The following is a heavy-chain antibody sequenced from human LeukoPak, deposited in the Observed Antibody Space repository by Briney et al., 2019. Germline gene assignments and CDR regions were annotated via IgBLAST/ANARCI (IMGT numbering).Heavy chain of an antibody. CDR1: GYTFSSYY. Sequence: GASVKVSCKASGYTFSSYYIYWVRQAPGQGLEWMGIINPSGGSTSYAQKFQGRVTMTRDTSTSTVYMELSSLRSEDTAVYYCAREGAAAGTLDYYYGMDVWGQGTTVTVSS. V-gene: IGHV1-46*01. J-gene: IGHJ6*02. CDR3: AREGAAAGTLDYYYGMDV. CDR2: INPSGGST. D-gene: IGHD6-13*01.